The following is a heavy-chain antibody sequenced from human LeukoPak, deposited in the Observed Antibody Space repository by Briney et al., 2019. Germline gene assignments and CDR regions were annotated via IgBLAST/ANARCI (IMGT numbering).Heavy chain of an antibody. CDR1: RFTFSSYT. J-gene: IGHJ4*02. CDR2: ISYEGSNK. V-gene: IGHV3-30*04. CDR3: ARGVNIMGATEGYYFDY. D-gene: IGHD1-26*01. Sequence: GGSLRLSCVASRFTFSSYTMHWVRQAPGKGLEWVAVISYEGSNKYYADSVKGRFTISRDNSKNTLYLQMNSLRPEDTAMYYCARGVNIMGATEGYYFDYWGQGTLVTVSS.